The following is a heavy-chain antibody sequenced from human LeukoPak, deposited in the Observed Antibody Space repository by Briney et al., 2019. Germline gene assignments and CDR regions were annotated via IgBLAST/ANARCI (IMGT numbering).Heavy chain of an antibody. V-gene: IGHV4-59*01. CDR2: IYYSGST. J-gene: IGHJ4*02. CDR3: ARVYPYYFDY. Sequence: SETLSLTCTVSGGSISRYYWSWIRQPPGKGLEWIGYIYYSGSTSYNPSLKSRVTISVDTSKNQFSLKLSSVTAADTAVYYCARVYPYYFDYWGQGTLVTVSS. CDR1: GGSISRYY.